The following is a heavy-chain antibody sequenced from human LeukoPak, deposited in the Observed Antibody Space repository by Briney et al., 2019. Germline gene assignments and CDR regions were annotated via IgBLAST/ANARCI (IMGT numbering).Heavy chain of an antibody. CDR3: ASTQRGDYFDY. D-gene: IGHD2-15*01. Sequence: GGTLRLSCAASGFTFSSYGMSWVRQAPGKGLEWVSAISGSGGSTYYADSVKGRFTISRDNSKNTLYLQMNSLRAEDTAVYYCASTQRGDYFDYWGQGTLVTVSS. V-gene: IGHV3-23*01. CDR2: ISGSGGST. CDR1: GFTFSSYG. J-gene: IGHJ4*02.